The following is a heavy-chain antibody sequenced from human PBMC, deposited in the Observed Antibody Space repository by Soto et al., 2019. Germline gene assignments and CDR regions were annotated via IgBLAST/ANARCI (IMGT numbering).Heavy chain of an antibody. CDR2: INHSGST. V-gene: IGHV4-34*01. CDR1: GVPFSGSY. CDR3: GREQVSSSPSTDPPIF. Sequence: SETLSLTCAVSGVPFSGSYWTWIRQPPGKGLEWIGEINHSGSTNYNPSLNSRVSMSVDKSKKQFSLKLTSVPAADTAMYYGGREQVSSSPSTDPPIFWGQGILVTVSS. J-gene: IGHJ4*01. D-gene: IGHD2-2*01.